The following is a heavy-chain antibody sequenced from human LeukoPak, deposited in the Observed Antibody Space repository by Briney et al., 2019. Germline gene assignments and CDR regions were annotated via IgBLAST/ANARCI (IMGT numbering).Heavy chain of an antibody. J-gene: IGHJ4*02. Sequence: GASVKVSCKVSGYTLTELSMHWVRQAPGKGLEWMGGFDPEDGETIYAQKFQGRVTMTEDTSTDTAYMELSSLRSEDTAVYYCATVPYYGHLDYYFDYWGQGTLVTVYS. CDR2: FDPEDGET. V-gene: IGHV1-24*01. CDR3: ATVPYYGHLDYYFDY. CDR1: GYTLTELS. D-gene: IGHD3-10*01.